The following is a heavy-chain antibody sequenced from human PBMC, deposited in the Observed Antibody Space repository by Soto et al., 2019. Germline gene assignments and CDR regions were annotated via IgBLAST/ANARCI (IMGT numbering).Heavy chain of an antibody. D-gene: IGHD2-21*01. J-gene: IGHJ6*02. CDR2: INPNNGAT. Sequence: QEQLVQSGAEVKEPGASLKVSCKASGDTLTTNYLHWVRQAPGQGLEWMGRINPNNGATLYAQEYQGRLILTTDTSTSTVYMYLNSVTSEHSAVYYCASRVLCDMDVWGQGTTVTVSS. CDR3: ASRVLCDMDV. CDR1: GDTLTTNY. V-gene: IGHV1-46*01.